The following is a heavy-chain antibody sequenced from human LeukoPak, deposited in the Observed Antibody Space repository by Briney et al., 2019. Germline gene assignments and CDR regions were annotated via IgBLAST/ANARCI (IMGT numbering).Heavy chain of an antibody. J-gene: IGHJ4*02. CDR1: GGSISSGGYS. V-gene: IGHV4-30-4*07. D-gene: IGHD5-12*01. CDR3: ARVMRGYSGYDYLGV. Sequence: PSETLSLTCAVSGGSISSGGYSWSWIRQPPGKGLEWIGYIYYSGSTYYNPSLKSRVTISVDTSKNQFSLKLSSVTAADTAVYYCARVMRGYSGYDYLGVWGQGTLVTVSS. CDR2: IYYSGST.